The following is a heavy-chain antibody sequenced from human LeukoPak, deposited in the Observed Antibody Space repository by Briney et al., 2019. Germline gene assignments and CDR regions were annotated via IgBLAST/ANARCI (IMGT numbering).Heavy chain of an antibody. V-gene: IGHV3-74*01. Sequence: PGGSLRLSCAASEFPFSVYWMHWVRQAPGKGLGWVARVSGDGATTAYADSVKGRFTISRDNSKNTVYLQMNSLRAEDTALYYCARDNSPGWFDPWGQGTLVTVSS. J-gene: IGHJ5*02. CDR2: VSGDGATT. CDR3: ARDNSPGWFDP. CDR1: EFPFSVYW. D-gene: IGHD4-23*01.